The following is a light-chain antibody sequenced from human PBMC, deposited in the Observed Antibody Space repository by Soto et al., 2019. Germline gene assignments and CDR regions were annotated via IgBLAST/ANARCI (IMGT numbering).Light chain of an antibody. Sequence: EIVLTQSPGTLSLSPGERATLSCRASQSVSRSYLAWYQQKPGQAPRLLIYAALSRATGIPDRFSGSGSGTDFTLTISRLEPEDFAVYYCQQYDRSWTFGQGTKVEIK. J-gene: IGKJ1*01. CDR2: AAL. CDR1: QSVSRSY. V-gene: IGKV3-20*01. CDR3: QQYDRSWT.